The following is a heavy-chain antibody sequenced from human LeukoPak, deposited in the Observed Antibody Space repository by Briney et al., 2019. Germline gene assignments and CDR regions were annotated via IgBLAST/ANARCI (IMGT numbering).Heavy chain of an antibody. CDR1: GYTFTSYA. Sequence: ASVKVSCKASGYTFTSYAMHWVRQAPGHRLEWMGWINAGNGNTKYSQKFQGRVTITRDTSASTAYMELSSLRSEDTAVYYCARVHSRGDMALDYWGQGTLVTVSS. D-gene: IGHD3-22*01. CDR3: ARVHSRGDMALDY. CDR2: INAGNGNT. V-gene: IGHV1-3*01. J-gene: IGHJ4*02.